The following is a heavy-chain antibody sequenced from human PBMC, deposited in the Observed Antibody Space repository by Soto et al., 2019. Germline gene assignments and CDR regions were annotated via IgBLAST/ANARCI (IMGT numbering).Heavy chain of an antibody. J-gene: IGHJ5*02. V-gene: IGHV4-39*01. CDR3: ARLHCDSPNCVPLDP. CDR1: GGSIRDDRYY. D-gene: IGHD2-2*01. Sequence: LXLQESGPGLVKPSETLSLTCTVSGGSIRDDRYYWGWIRQPPGKGLEWIGSIYYSGTSSYNPSLKSRVTMSVDTSKKQLSLRLSSVTAADTAVYYCARLHCDSPNCVPLDPWGQGTLVIVSS. CDR2: IYYSGTS.